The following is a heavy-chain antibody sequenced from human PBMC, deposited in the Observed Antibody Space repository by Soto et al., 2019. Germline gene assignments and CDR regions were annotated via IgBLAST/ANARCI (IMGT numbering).Heavy chain of an antibody. Sequence: GGSLRLSCAASGFTFSSYWMHWVRQAPGKGLVWVSRINSDGSSTSYADSVKGRFTISRDNAKNTLYLQMNILRAEDTAVYYCASAHYYDSSGSDAFDIWGQGTMVTVSS. D-gene: IGHD3-22*01. V-gene: IGHV3-74*01. CDR3: ASAHYYDSSGSDAFDI. CDR2: INSDGSST. J-gene: IGHJ3*02. CDR1: GFTFSSYW.